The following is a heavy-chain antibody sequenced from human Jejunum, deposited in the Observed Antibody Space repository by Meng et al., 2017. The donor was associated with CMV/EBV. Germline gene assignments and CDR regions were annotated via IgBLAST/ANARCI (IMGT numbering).Heavy chain of an antibody. CDR2: IVPIFSTT. CDR3: VRPLVWN. CDR1: GDIFNNYG. V-gene: IGHV1-69*12. D-gene: IGHD2-8*01. J-gene: IGHJ1*01. Sequence: GQLVQSGAELKKPGSSVKVSCKASGDIFNNYGFTWVRQAPGQGLEWMGGIVPIFSTTNYAQKFQGRVTITADESTSTAYMELSSLTSEDTAVYYCVRPLVWNWGQGTLVTVSS.